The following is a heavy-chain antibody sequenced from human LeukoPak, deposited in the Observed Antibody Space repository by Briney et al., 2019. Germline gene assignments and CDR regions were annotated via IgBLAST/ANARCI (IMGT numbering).Heavy chain of an antibody. D-gene: IGHD5-18*01. CDR3: ARDLRSGGVTYGQDS. CDR1: GYTFTGYY. CDR2: INPNSAVT. Sequence: ASVKVSRKASGYTFTGYYMHWVRQAPGQGLEWMGWINPNSAVTNYAQKFQGRVTMTRDTSINTAYMELSRLTSDDTAVYYCARDLRSGGVTYGQDSWGQGTLVTVSS. V-gene: IGHV1-2*02. J-gene: IGHJ4*02.